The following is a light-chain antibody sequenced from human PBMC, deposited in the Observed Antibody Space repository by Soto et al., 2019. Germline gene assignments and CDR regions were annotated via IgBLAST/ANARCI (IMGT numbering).Light chain of an antibody. CDR2: DAS. J-gene: IGKJ4*01. V-gene: IGKV3-11*01. Sequence: EVVLTQSPAILSLSPGERATLSCRASQSVGNFLTWYQQKPGQAPRLLIYDASTGATGIPARFSGSGSGTDFTLTISSLEPEDFAVYYCQQRSNWPPLTFGGGTKVDIK. CDR3: QQRSNWPPLT. CDR1: QSVGNF.